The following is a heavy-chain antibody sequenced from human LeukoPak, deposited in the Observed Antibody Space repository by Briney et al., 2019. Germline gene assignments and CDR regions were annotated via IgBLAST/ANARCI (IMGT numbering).Heavy chain of an antibody. CDR3: ASFYYDSSGYTGFDY. J-gene: IGHJ4*02. CDR1: GGSFSGYY. D-gene: IGHD3-22*01. CDR2: INHSGST. Sequence: SETLSLTCAVYGGSFSGYYWSWIRQPPGKGLEWIGEINHSGSTNYNPSLKSRVTISVDTSENQFSLKLSSVTAADTAVYYCASFYYDSSGYTGFDYWGQGALVTVSS. V-gene: IGHV4-34*01.